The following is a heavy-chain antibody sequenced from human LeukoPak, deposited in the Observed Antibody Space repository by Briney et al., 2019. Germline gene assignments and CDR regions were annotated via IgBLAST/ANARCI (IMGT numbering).Heavy chain of an antibody. CDR1: GYTFSAYY. J-gene: IGHJ4*02. Sequence: ASVKVSCKASGYTFSAYYIHWVRQAPGQGLEWVGWINPNSGGTNYAQTFQGRVTMTRDTSISTAYMELSSLRSDDTAVHYCARGRHLDTATFDENNWGQGTLVTVSS. CDR2: INPNSGGT. V-gene: IGHV1-2*02. D-gene: IGHD5-18*01. CDR3: ARGRHLDTATFDENN.